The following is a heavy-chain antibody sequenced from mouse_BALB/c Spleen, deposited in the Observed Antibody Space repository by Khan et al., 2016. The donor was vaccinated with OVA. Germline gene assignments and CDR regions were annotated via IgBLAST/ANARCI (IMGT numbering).Heavy chain of an antibody. J-gene: IGHJ2*01. D-gene: IGHD1-1*01. V-gene: IGHV5-17*02. Sequence: EVQLQESGGGLVQPGGSRKLSCAASGFTFSSYGMHWVRQAPEKGLEWVAYISSDSTTIYYADTVKGQFTISKDNPKNTLFLQMTSLMSEDTARYYCATSYFYGYYFDYWGPGTTLTVSS. CDR2: ISSDSTTI. CDR3: ATSYFYGYYFDY. CDR1: GFTFSSYG.